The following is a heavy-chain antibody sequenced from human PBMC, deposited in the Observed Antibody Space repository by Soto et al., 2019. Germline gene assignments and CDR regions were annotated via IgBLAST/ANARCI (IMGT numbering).Heavy chain of an antibody. CDR1: GYTVTTYY. J-gene: IGHJ6*02. CDR2: INPSGDI. V-gene: IGHV1-46*01. Sequence: ASVKVSCKASGYTVTTYYIHWVRQAPGQGLEWMGIINPSGDINYAQKFQGRVTMTRNTSISTAYMELSSLRSEDTAVYYCARVLSWASYYDFWSGYYNYYYYGMDVWGQGTTVTVSS. CDR3: ARVLSWASYYDFWSGYYNYYYYGMDV. D-gene: IGHD3-3*01.